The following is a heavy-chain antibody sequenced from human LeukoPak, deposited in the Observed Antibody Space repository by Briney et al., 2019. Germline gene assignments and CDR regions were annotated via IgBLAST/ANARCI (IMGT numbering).Heavy chain of an antibody. V-gene: IGHV3-33*01. J-gene: IGHJ4*02. D-gene: IGHD6-6*01. CDR1: GLTFSSYG. Sequence: GGSLRLSCAASGLTFSSYGMHWVRQAPGKGLEWVAVIWYDGSNKYYADSVKGRFTISRDNSKNTLYLQMNSLRAEDTAVYYCARGRSSSSSYYFDYWGQGTLVTVSS. CDR2: IWYDGSNK. CDR3: ARGRSSSSSYYFDY.